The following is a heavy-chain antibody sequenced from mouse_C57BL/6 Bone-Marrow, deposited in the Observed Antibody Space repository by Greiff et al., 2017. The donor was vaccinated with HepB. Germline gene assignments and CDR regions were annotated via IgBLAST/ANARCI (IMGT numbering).Heavy chain of an antibody. D-gene: IGHD2-3*01. Sequence: EVQLQESGPGLVKPSQSLSLTCSVTGYSITSGYYWNWIRQFPGNKLEWMGYISYDGSNNYNPSLKNRISITRDTSKNQFFLKLNSVTTEDTATYYCARDPLYYGYLYYFDYWGQGTTLTVSS. CDR2: ISYDGSN. CDR3: ARDPLYYGYLYYFDY. V-gene: IGHV3-6*01. J-gene: IGHJ2*01. CDR1: GYSITSGYY.